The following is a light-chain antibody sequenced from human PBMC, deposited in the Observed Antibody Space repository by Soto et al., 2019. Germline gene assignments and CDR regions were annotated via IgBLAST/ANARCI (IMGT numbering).Light chain of an antibody. CDR2: VAS. J-gene: IGKJ4*01. CDR1: QSINIY. V-gene: IGKV1-39*01. Sequence: DIQMTQSPSSLSASVGDSVTITCRASQSINIYLSWYQQKPGKAPKLLINVASTLQGGVPSRFIGSGSGTEFTLAISSLQPEDSATYYCQHSFSTPQTFGGGTRVEVK. CDR3: QHSFSTPQT.